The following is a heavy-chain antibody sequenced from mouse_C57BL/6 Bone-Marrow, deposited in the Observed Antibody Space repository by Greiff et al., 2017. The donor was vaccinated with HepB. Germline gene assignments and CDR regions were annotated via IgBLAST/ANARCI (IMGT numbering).Heavy chain of an antibody. J-gene: IGHJ4*01. V-gene: IGHV5-4*03. CDR3: ASYSNYDAMDY. CDR2: ISDGDSYT. Sequence: EVMLVESGGGLVKPGGSLKLSCAASGFTFSSYAMSWVRQTPEKRLEWVATISDGDSYTYYPDNVKGRFTISRDTAKNNLYLQMSHLKSEDTAMYYCASYSNYDAMDYWGQGTSVTVSS. D-gene: IGHD2-5*01. CDR1: GFTFSSYA.